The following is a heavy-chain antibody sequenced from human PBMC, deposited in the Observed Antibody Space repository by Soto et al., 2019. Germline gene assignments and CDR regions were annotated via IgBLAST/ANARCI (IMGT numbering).Heavy chain of an antibody. Sequence: EVQLVESGGGLVQPGGSLRLSCVASGIPVSSNYMTWVRQAPGKGLEWVSVLHSGGDTYYANSVKGRFTISRHDSDNTLIHEKNSLTADDTAVYYCARDGPYYYASRMDVWGQETTVTVSS. CDR1: GIPVSSNY. V-gene: IGHV3-53*04. CDR2: LHSGGDT. J-gene: IGHJ6*02. CDR3: ARDGPYYYASRMDV. D-gene: IGHD3-10*01.